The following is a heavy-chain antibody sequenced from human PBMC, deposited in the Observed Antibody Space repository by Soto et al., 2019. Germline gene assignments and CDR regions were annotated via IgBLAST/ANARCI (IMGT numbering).Heavy chain of an antibody. V-gene: IGHV4-31*03. CDR3: ARDVPPTR. Sequence: QVQLQESGPGLVKPSQTLSLTCTVSGDSISSVGFYWNWIRQHPGKGLEWIGYIYYSGSTVYNPSLKSRISISLDPSKNQFSLKLISVTAADTAVYYCARDVPPTRWGQGTLVTVSS. CDR1: GDSISSVGFY. J-gene: IGHJ4*02. D-gene: IGHD2-15*01. CDR2: IYYSGST.